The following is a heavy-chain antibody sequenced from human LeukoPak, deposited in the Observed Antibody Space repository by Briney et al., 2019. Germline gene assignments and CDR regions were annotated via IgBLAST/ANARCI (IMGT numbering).Heavy chain of an antibody. Sequence: GGSLRLSCAASGFTFSSYGMHWVRQAPGKGLEWVAVIWYDGSNKCYADSVKGRFTISRDNSKNTLYLQMNSLRAEDTAVYYCATGRYYYDSSGSPGDAFDIWGQGTMVTVSS. CDR1: GFTFSSYG. V-gene: IGHV3-33*01. J-gene: IGHJ3*02. D-gene: IGHD3-22*01. CDR3: ATGRYYYDSSGSPGDAFDI. CDR2: IWYDGSNK.